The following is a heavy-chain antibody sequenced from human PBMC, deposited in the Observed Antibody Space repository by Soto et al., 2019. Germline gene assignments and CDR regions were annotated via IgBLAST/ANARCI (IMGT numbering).Heavy chain of an antibody. Sequence: EVQLVESGGGLVQPGGSLRLSCAASGFTFSSYEMNWVRQAPGKGLEWVSYISSSGSTIYYADSVKGRFTISRDNAKNSLYLQMNSLRAEDTAVYYCARRREYCGGDCNDYWGQGTLVTVSS. CDR3: ARRREYCGGDCNDY. V-gene: IGHV3-48*03. D-gene: IGHD2-21*02. CDR1: GFTFSSYE. CDR2: ISSSGSTI. J-gene: IGHJ4*02.